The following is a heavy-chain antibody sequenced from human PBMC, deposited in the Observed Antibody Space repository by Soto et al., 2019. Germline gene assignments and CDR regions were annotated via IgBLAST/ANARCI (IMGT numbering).Heavy chain of an antibody. CDR1: GGTFSSYA. Sequence: QVQLVQSGVEVKKPGSSVKVSCKASGGTFSSYAISWVRQAPGQGLEWMGGIIPIFGIANYAQKFQGRVTITADKSTSTAYRELSSLRSEATAVYYCATADFYYYYGMDVWGQGTTVTVSS. J-gene: IGHJ6*02. CDR3: ATADFYYYYGMDV. V-gene: IGHV1-69*17. CDR2: IIPIFGIA.